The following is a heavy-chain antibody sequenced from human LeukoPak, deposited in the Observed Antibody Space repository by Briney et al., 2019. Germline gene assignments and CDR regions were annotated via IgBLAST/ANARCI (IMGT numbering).Heavy chain of an antibody. V-gene: IGHV1-69*13. J-gene: IGHJ6*04. Sequence: GASVKVSCKASGGTFSSYAISWVRQAPGQGLEWMGGIIPIFGTANYAQKFQGRVTITADESTSTAYMELSSLRSEDTAVYYCASNIVVVPAAISYYYYGMDVWGKGTTATVSS. CDR1: GGTFSSYA. D-gene: IGHD2-2*02. CDR3: ASNIVVVPAAISYYYYGMDV. CDR2: IIPIFGTA.